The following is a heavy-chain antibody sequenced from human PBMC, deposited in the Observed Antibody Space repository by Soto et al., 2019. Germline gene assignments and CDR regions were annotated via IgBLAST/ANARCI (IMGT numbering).Heavy chain of an antibody. D-gene: IGHD3-3*01. V-gene: IGHV3-30*18. J-gene: IGHJ6*02. CDR2: ISYDERNK. Sequence: QVQLVESGGGVVQPGRSLRLSCAASGFTFSDYGMHWVRQAPGKGLEWVAVISYDERNKYYADSVKGRFTISRDNSKNTLYLQVNSLRAEDTAMYYCANTNYDFWGMDVWGQGTTVTVSS. CDR1: GFTFSDYG. CDR3: ANTNYDFWGMDV.